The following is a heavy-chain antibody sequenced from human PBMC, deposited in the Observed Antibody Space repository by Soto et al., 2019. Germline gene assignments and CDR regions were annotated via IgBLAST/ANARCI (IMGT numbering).Heavy chain of an antibody. V-gene: IGHV4-39*01. D-gene: IGHD3-22*01. Sequence: SQPMSVTCGVCGECFSGYYWCCIRQPPGKGLEWIGSIYYSGSTYYNPSLKSRVTISVDTSKNQFSLKLSSVTAADTAVYYCARLGLGSSGYYYYYGMDVWGQGTTVTVSS. CDR2: IYYSGST. CDR1: GECFSGYY. CDR3: ARLGLGSSGYYYYYGMDV. J-gene: IGHJ6*02.